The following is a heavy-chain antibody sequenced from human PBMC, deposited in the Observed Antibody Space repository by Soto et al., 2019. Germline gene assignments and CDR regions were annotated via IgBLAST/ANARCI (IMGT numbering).Heavy chain of an antibody. CDR2: ISNSGGST. Sequence: EVQLLESGGGLVQPGGSLRLSCAASGFTFGNYAMNWVRQAPGKGLQWVSGISNSGGSTYYADSVKGRFTISRDNSNNTLYLQSNSVRAEDTALYYCAKNRHWNYGAPREFDSWGQGTLVTVSS. V-gene: IGHV3-23*01. J-gene: IGHJ4*02. CDR3: AKNRHWNYGAPREFDS. D-gene: IGHD1-7*01. CDR1: GFTFGNYA.